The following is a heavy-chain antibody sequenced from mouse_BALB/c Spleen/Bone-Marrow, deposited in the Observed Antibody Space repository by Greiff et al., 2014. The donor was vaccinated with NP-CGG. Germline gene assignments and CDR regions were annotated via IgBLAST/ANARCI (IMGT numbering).Heavy chain of an antibody. CDR1: GYAFSSYW. Sequence: QVQLQQSGAELVRPGSSVKISCKASGYAFSSYWMNWVKQRPGQGLEWIGQIYPGDGDTNYNGKFKGKATLTADKSSSTAYMQLSGLTSEDSAVYFCARDYYGSRYYFDYWGQGTTLTVSS. J-gene: IGHJ2*01. CDR2: IYPGDGDT. D-gene: IGHD1-1*01. CDR3: ARDYYGSRYYFDY. V-gene: IGHV1-80*01.